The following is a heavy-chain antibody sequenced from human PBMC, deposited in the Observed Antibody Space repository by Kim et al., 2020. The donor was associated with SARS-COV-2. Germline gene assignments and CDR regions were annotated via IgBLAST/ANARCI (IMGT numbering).Heavy chain of an antibody. D-gene: IGHD3-9*01. CDR2: INAGNGNT. Sequence: ASVKVSCKASGYTFTSYAMHWVRQAPGQRLEWMGWINAGNGNTKYSQKFQGRVTITRDTSASTAYMELSSLRSEDTAVYYCARDSYYDIFRYYYYYMDVWGRET. CDR1: GYTFTSYA. V-gene: IGHV1-3*01. CDR3: ARDSYYDIFRYYYYYMDV. J-gene: IGHJ6*03.